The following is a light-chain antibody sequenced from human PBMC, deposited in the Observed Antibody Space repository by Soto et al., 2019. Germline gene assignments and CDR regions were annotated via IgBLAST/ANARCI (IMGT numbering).Light chain of an antibody. V-gene: IGLV1-44*01. CDR1: SPNIGRNT. CDR2: TNN. J-gene: IGLJ1*01. CDR3: AAWDDILNGSV. Sequence: QSVLTQPPSASATPGLSVTISCSGSSPNIGRNTVNWDQQLPGTAPKLLIYTNNQRPSGVPDRFSGSKSGTSASLAISGLQSEYEADYYCAAWDDILNGSVFGTGTKLTVL.